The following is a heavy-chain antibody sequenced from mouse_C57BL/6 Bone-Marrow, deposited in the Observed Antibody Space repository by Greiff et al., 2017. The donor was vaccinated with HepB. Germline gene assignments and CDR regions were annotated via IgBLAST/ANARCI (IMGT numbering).Heavy chain of an antibody. D-gene: IGHD1-1*01. J-gene: IGHJ2*01. CDR1: GYTFTSYW. Sequence: QVQLQQPGAELVMPGASVKLSCKASGYTFTSYWMHWVKQRPGQGLEWIGEIDPSDSYTNYNQKFKGKSTLTVDKSSSTAYMQRSSLTSEDSAVYFCARGLLRDYWGQGTTLTVSS. CDR2: IDPSDSYT. CDR3: ARGLLRDY. V-gene: IGHV1-69*01.